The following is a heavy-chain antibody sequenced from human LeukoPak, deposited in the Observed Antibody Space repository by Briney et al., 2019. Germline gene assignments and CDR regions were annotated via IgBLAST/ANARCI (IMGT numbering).Heavy chain of an antibody. CDR1: GFTFSTYD. J-gene: IGHJ4*02. CDR2: ISSRSSSI. D-gene: IGHD3-3*01. CDR3: ARDYIAYDPLDY. V-gene: IGHV3-21*01. Sequence: PGGSLRLSCAASGFTFSTYDMNWARRAPGKGLEWVSSISSRSSSIYYADSVKGRFTISRDNAKNSLYLQMNSLRAEDTAVYWCARDYIAYDPLDYWGQGTLVTVSS.